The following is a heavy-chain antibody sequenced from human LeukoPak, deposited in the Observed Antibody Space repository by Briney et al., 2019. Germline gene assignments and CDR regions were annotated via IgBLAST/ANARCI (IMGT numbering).Heavy chain of an antibody. D-gene: IGHD2-2*01. J-gene: IGHJ4*02. CDR2: IKQDGSEK. Sequence: GGSLRLSCAASGFTFSSYWMSWVRQAPGKGLEWVANIKQDGSEKYYVDSVKGRFTISRGNAKNSLYLQMNSLRAEDTAVYYCARVAIVVVPAAKLDLVDFWSGYQRYYFDYWGQGTLVTVSS. CDR3: ARVAIVVVPAAKLDLVDFWSGYQRYYFDY. V-gene: IGHV3-7*01. CDR1: GFTFSSYW.